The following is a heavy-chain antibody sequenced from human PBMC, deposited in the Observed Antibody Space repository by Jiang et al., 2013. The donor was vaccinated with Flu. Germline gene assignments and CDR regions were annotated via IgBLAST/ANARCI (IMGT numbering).Heavy chain of an antibody. J-gene: IGHJ4*02. CDR2: IYYSGST. CDR1: GGSISRSSYY. D-gene: IGHD6-13*01. V-gene: IGHV4-39*01. Sequence: KPSETLSLTCTVSGGSISRSSYYWGWIRQPPGKGLEWIGSIYYSGSTYYNPSLKSRVTISVDTSKNQFSLKLSSVTAADTAVYYCASDYSSSWYGYWGQGTLVTVSS. CDR3: ASDYSSSWYGY.